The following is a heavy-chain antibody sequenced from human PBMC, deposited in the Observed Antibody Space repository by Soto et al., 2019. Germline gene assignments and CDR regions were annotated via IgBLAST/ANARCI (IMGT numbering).Heavy chain of an antibody. D-gene: IGHD6-19*01. CDR1: GFTFSNYW. V-gene: IGHV3-7*01. J-gene: IGHJ4*02. CDR2: IDQDESET. Sequence: GGSLRLSCAASGFTFSNYWMSWVRQAPGKGLEWVASIDQDESETYYLDSVKGRFTVSRDNARNSLFLQMNSLRAEDTAVYYCARGYSGEDFWGQGTLVTVPS. CDR3: ARGYSGEDF.